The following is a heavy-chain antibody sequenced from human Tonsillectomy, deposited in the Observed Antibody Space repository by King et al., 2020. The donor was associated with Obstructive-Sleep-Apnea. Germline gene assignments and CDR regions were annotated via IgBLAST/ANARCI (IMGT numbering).Heavy chain of an antibody. D-gene: IGHD1-1*01. Sequence: EVQLVESGGGLVKPGGSLRLSCAASGFTFSSYSMNWVRQAPGKGLEWVSSISSGTCYIYYADSGKGRFTISSDNAKNSLYLQMNSLRAEDTAVYYCARDQTGQFDYWGQGTLVTVSS. CDR2: ISSGTCYI. V-gene: IGHV3-21*01. CDR3: ARDQTGQFDY. CDR1: GFTFSSYS. J-gene: IGHJ4*02.